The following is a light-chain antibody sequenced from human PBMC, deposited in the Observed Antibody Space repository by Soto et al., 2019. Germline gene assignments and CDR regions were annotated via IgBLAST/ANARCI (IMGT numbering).Light chain of an antibody. J-gene: IGLJ1*01. CDR2: EVS. Sequence: QSALTQPASVSGSPGQSITISCTGTSSDVGGYSYVSWYQLHPGKAPKLMIYEVSNRPSGVSNRFSGSKSGNTASLTISGLQAEDEADYYCSSYTSSSTPHYVFGTGTKVTVL. CDR3: SSYTSSSTPHYV. V-gene: IGLV2-14*01. CDR1: SSDVGGYSY.